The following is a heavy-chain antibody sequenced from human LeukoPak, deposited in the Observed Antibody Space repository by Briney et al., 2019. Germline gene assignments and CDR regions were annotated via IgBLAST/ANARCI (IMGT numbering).Heavy chain of an antibody. D-gene: IGHD1-7*01. J-gene: IGHJ4*02. CDR1: GGSFSGYH. Sequence: PSETLSLTCAVYGGSFSGYHWSWIRQPPGKGLEWVGEINHRGSTSYNPSLKSRVTISADTSKNQFSLKLSSVTAADTAVYYCARGNYDYFDYWGQGTLVTVSS. V-gene: IGHV4-34*01. CDR3: ARGNYDYFDY. CDR2: INHRGST.